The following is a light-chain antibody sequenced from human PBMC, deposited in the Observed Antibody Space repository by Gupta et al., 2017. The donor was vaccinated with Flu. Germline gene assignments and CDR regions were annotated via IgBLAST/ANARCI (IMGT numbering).Light chain of an antibody. V-gene: IGLV2-14*01. CDR1: SSDVGGYNY. CDR3: SSYTSSSTVL. CDR2: EVS. J-gene: IGLJ2*01. Sequence: QSSLTHPASASGSPGQSITISCTGTSSDVGGYNYVSWYQQHPGKAPKLMIYEVSNRPSGVSNRFSGSKSGNTASLTISELQAEDEADYYCSSYTSSSTVLFGGGTKLTVL.